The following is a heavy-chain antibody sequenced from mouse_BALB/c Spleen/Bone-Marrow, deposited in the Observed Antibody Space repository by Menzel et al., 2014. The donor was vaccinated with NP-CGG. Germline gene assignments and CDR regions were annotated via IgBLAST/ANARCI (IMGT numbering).Heavy chain of an antibody. J-gene: IGHJ1*01. CDR2: SRNKANNFLT. CDR3: ARYRHPGYFDV. V-gene: IGHV7-1*02. Sequence: EVRRVGGGGGLVQPGGFFGLSRANSWVTLRGFFIGWGRPPPRERPGWVVASRNKANNFLTEYSASGKGRVIVSRDTSQSILYLQMNALRAEDTGIYYCARYRHPGYFDVWGAGTTVTVSS. D-gene: IGHD2-14*01. CDR1: WVTLRGFF.